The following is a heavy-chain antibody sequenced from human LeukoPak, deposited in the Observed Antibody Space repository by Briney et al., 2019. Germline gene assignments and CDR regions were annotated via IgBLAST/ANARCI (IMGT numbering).Heavy chain of an antibody. V-gene: IGHV3-21*01. D-gene: IGHD4-17*01. CDR2: ISSSSSYI. Sequence: GGSLRLSCAASGFTFSSYSMNWVRQAPGKGLEWVSSISSSSSYIYYADSVKGRFTISRDNAKNSLYLQMNSLRAEDTAVYYCARRGPITVTSYDAFEIWGQGTMVTVSS. CDR3: ARRGPITVTSYDAFEI. J-gene: IGHJ3*02. CDR1: GFTFSSYS.